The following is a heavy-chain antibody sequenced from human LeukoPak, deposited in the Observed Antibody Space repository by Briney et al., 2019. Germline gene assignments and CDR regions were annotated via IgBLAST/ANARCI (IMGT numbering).Heavy chain of an antibody. Sequence: PGRSLRLSCAASGFTFSTYAMSWVRQAPGKGLEWVSAISDTGGTTYYADSVKGRFTTSRDNSKNTLYLQMNSLRAEDTAVYYCAKRIVPTRVFDYWGQGTLVTVPS. D-gene: IGHD5-12*01. V-gene: IGHV3-23*01. CDR2: ISDTGGTT. J-gene: IGHJ4*02. CDR1: GFTFSTYA. CDR3: AKRIVPTRVFDY.